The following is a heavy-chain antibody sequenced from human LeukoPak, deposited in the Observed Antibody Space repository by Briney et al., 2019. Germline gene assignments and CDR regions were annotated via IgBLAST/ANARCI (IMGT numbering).Heavy chain of an antibody. CDR1: GFTFTNYA. Sequence: PGGSLRLSCAASGFTFTNYAMTWVRQAPGKGLEWVSGISGSGGSTYYADSVKGRFTISRDNSKSTLYLQMNSLRAEDTALYYCASRPIVGATHSPWGQGTLVTVYS. V-gene: IGHV3-23*01. CDR2: ISGSGGST. D-gene: IGHD1-26*01. J-gene: IGHJ5*02. CDR3: ASRPIVGATHSP.